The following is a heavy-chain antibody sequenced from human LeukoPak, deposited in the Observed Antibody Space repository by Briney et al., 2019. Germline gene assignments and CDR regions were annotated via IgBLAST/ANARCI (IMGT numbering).Heavy chain of an antibody. CDR1: GGSFSGYY. V-gene: IGHV4-34*01. J-gene: IGHJ4*02. CDR2: INHSGST. CDR3: ARRERSTWGYGYDFDY. Sequence: SETLSLTCAVYGGSFSGYYWSWIRQPPGKGLEWIGEINHSGSTNYNASLKSRVTISVNTSKNQFFLMLSSVTAADTAVYYCARRERSTWGYGYDFDYWGQGTLVTVSS. D-gene: IGHD5-18*01.